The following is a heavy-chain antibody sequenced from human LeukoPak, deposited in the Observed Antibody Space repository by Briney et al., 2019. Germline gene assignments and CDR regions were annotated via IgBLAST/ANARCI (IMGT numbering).Heavy chain of an antibody. CDR1: GFSLSTSGVG. Sequence: SGPTLLHPTQTLTLTCTFSGFSLSTSGVGVGWIRQPPGKALEWLALIYWDDDKRYSPSLKSRLTITKDTSKNQVVLTMTNMDPVDTATYYCASSGATYHYLDYWGQGTLVTVSS. J-gene: IGHJ4*02. D-gene: IGHD5-12*01. V-gene: IGHV2-5*02. CDR3: ASSGATYHYLDY. CDR2: IYWDDDK.